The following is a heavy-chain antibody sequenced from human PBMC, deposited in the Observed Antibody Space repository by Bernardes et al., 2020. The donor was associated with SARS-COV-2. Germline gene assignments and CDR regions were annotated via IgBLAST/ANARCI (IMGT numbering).Heavy chain of an antibody. D-gene: IGHD6-6*01. Sequence: SETLSLTCTVSGDSITNYYWSWVRQPPWKGLEWIGYIDNSGTTNHNPSLKSRVSISVDTSKNQFSLNLRSVTAADTAVYYCARWRPIDYWGQGTLVTVSS. CDR3: ARWRPIDY. V-gene: IGHV4-59*01. CDR1: GDSITNYY. CDR2: IDNSGTT. J-gene: IGHJ4*02.